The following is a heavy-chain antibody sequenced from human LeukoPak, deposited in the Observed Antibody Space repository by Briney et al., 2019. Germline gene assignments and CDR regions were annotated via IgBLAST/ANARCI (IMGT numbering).Heavy chain of an antibody. D-gene: IGHD3-10*01. J-gene: IGHJ5*02. CDR1: GPHISSTLYY. V-gene: IGHV4-39*07. CDR2: MHSSGST. CDR3: VSAKFLVRGVSWFDP. Sequence: PSETLSLTWTVSGPHISSTLYYWGWIREPQGTGLEWIGSMHSSGSTYSNPPLKSRVTISIDTSKTQFSLKLTSVTAADTAVYYCVSAKFLVRGVSWFDPWGQGTLVTVSS.